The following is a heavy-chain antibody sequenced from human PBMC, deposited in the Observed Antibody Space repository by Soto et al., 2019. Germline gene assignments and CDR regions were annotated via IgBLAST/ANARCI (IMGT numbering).Heavy chain of an antibody. J-gene: IGHJ4*02. CDR3: ARGSNQDY. Sequence: EVQLVESGGDLVQPGGSLRLSCVASGFTFSAYWMSWVRQAPGKGLEWVATINNDGSEKYYADAVRGRFTLSRDNTKSSFYLELGGLRAEDTAIYYCARGSNQDYWGQGTLVALSS. V-gene: IGHV3-7*03. CDR2: INNDGSEK. CDR1: GFTFSAYW. D-gene: IGHD2-8*01.